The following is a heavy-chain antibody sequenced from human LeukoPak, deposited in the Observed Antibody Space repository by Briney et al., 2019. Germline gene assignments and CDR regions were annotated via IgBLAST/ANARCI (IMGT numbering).Heavy chain of an antibody. V-gene: IGHV5-10-1*01. Sequence: GESLKISCQGSGYSFTSYWISWVRQMPGKGLEWMGRIDPSDSYTNYSPSFQGHVTISADKSISTAYLQWSSLKASDTAVYYCARQPAAGTSFDYWGQGTLVTVSS. J-gene: IGHJ4*02. CDR2: IDPSDSYT. CDR1: GYSFTSYW. D-gene: IGHD6-13*01. CDR3: ARQPAAGTSFDY.